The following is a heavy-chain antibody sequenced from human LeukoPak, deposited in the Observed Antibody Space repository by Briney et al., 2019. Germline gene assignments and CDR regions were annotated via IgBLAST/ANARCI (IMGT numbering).Heavy chain of an antibody. D-gene: IGHD1-1*01. CDR1: GFTFSDYW. J-gene: IGHJ6*04. Sequence: QPGGSLTLSCAASGFTFSDYWMHWVRQAPGKGLVWVSRISSDGSRVTYADSVKGRFTISRDNAKNSLYLQMNSLRAEDTAVYYCARKVPPCLLDVWGKGTTVTISS. V-gene: IGHV3-74*01. CDR2: ISSDGSRV. CDR3: ARKVPPCLLDV.